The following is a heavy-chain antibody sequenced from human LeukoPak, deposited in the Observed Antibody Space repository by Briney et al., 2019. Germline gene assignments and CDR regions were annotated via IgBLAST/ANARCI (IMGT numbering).Heavy chain of an antibody. CDR2: IYYSGST. D-gene: IGHD5-18*01. J-gene: IGHJ4*02. CDR3: ARVDNSYGPSGGVDY. V-gene: IGHV4-30-4*08. Sequence: SETLSLTCTVSGGSISSGDYYWSWIRQPPGKGLEWIGYIYYSGSTYYNPSLTSRVTISVDTSKNQFSLKLSSVPAADTAVYYCARVDNSYGPSGGVDYWGQGTLVTVSS. CDR1: GGSISSGDYY.